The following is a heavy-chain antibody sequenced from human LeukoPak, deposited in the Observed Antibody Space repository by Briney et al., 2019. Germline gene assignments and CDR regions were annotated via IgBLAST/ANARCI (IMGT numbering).Heavy chain of an antibody. CDR1: GFTFSRYG. D-gene: IGHD4-17*01. CDR3: AKDLVDYGDYDYYYYGMDV. J-gene: IGHJ6*02. V-gene: IGHV3-30*18. Sequence: GGSLRLSCTASGFTFSRYGMHWVRQAPGKGLEWVAIISYDGGNKYYADSVEGRFTISIDNSKNTLYVQMNSLTAEDTAVYYCAKDLVDYGDYDYYYYGMDVWGQGTTVTVSS. CDR2: ISYDGGNK.